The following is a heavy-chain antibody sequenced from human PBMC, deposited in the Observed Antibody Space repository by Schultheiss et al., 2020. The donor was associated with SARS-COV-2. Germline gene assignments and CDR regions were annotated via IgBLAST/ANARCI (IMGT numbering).Heavy chain of an antibody. CDR2: ISYDGSNK. Sequence: GSLRLSCAASGFTFSSYAMHWVRQAPGKGLEWVAVISYDGSNKYYADSVKGRFTISRDNSKNTLYLQMNSLRAEDTAVYYCASGDGGSSSGGDYFDYWGQGTLVTVSS. J-gene: IGHJ4*02. CDR1: GFTFSSYA. D-gene: IGHD6-6*01. V-gene: IGHV3-30-3*01. CDR3: ASGDGGSSSGGDYFDY.